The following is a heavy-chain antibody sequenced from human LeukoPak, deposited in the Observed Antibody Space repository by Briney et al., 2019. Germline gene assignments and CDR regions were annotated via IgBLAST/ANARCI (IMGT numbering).Heavy chain of an antibody. CDR3: ARSIAAVNYYYYYMDV. Sequence: SETLSLTCTVSGGSISSHYWSWIRQPPGKGLEWIGYIYYSGSTNYNPSLKSRVTIPVDTSKNQFSLKLSSVTAADTAVYYCARSIAAVNYYYYYMDVWGKGTTVTVSS. CDR1: GGSISSHY. V-gene: IGHV4-59*11. D-gene: IGHD6-6*01. CDR2: IYYSGST. J-gene: IGHJ6*03.